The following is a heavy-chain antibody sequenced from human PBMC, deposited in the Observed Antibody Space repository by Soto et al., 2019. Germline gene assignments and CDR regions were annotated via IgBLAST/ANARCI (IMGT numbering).Heavy chain of an antibody. CDR1: GGSFSGYY. J-gene: IGHJ5*02. CDR3: ARVRIVVVPAAICWFDP. Sequence: SETLSLTXAVYGGSFSGYYWSWIRQPPGKGLEWIGEINHSGSTNYNPSLKSRVTISVDTSKNQFSLKLSSVTAADTAVYYCARVRIVVVPAAICWFDPWGQGTLVTVSS. V-gene: IGHV4-34*01. D-gene: IGHD2-2*02. CDR2: INHSGST.